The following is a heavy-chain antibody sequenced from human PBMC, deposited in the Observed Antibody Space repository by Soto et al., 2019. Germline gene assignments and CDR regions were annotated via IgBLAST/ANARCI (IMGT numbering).Heavy chain of an antibody. CDR2: IWYDGSNK. Sequence: PGGSLRLSCAASGFTFSSYGMHWVRQAPGKGLEWVAVIWYDGSNKYYADSVKGRFTISRDNSKNTLYLQMNSLRAEDTAVYYCARDSRLQAVAGPFDYWGQGTLVTVSS. J-gene: IGHJ4*02. CDR1: GFTFSSYG. D-gene: IGHD6-19*01. V-gene: IGHV3-33*01. CDR3: ARDSRLQAVAGPFDY.